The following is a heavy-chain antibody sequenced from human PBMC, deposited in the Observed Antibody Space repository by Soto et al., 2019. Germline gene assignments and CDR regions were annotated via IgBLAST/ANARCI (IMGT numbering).Heavy chain of an antibody. CDR2: ISNDGSNK. V-gene: IGHV3-30*18. CDR1: GFTFSSYG. CDR3: EKPIARIAVAGPFDY. Sequence: QVQLVESGGGVVQPGRSLRLSCAASGFTFSSYGMHWVRQAPGKGLEWVAVISNDGSNKYYSDSVKGRFTISRDNSKNPLYLQMNSRRAEDTAVYYCEKPIARIAVAGPFDYWGQGTLVTVSS. D-gene: IGHD6-19*01. J-gene: IGHJ4*02.